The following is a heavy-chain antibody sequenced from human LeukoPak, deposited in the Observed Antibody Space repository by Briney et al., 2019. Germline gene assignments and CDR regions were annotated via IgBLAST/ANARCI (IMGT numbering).Heavy chain of an antibody. CDR3: ARGSLSSGWFYYYGMDV. Sequence: GGSLRLSCAASGFTFSSYDMHWVRHATGKGLEWVSAIGTAGDPYYPGSVKGRFTISRENAKNSLYLQMNSQRAGDTAVYYCARGSLSSGWFYYYGMDVWGKGTTVTVSS. CDR2: IGTAGDP. D-gene: IGHD6-19*01. V-gene: IGHV3-13*05. J-gene: IGHJ6*04. CDR1: GFTFSSYD.